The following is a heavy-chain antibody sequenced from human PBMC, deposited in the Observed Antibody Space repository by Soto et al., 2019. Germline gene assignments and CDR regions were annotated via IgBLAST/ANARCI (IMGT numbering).Heavy chain of an antibody. Sequence: EVQLVESGGGLVKPGQSLRLSCTPSGFIFGDYAITWFRQAPGKGLECVGFITSKRYGGTTEYAASVKGRFTISRDDSKSIAYLQMNSLKTEDTAMYYCTRLGRDGYTTPFDYWGPGTLVTVSS. D-gene: IGHD5-12*01. CDR1: GFIFGDYA. CDR2: ITSKRYGGTT. J-gene: IGHJ4*02. V-gene: IGHV3-49*05. CDR3: TRLGRDGYTTPFDY.